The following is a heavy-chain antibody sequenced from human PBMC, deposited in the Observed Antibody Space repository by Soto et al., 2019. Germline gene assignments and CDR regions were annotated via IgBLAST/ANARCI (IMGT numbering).Heavy chain of an antibody. J-gene: IGHJ5*01. CDR3: ARRERAAGTDWWFDS. Sequence: SETLSLTCTVSGGSISSSSFHWGWIRQPPGKGLEWIGSIYYSGSTYCSPSLKSRVTISVDTSKNQFSLKLSSVTAADTAVYYCARRERAAGTDWWFDSWGQGTLVTVSS. V-gene: IGHV4-39*01. CDR1: GGSISSSSFH. D-gene: IGHD6-13*01. CDR2: IYYSGST.